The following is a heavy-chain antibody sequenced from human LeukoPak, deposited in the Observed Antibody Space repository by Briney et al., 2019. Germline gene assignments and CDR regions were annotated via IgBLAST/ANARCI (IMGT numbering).Heavy chain of an antibody. CDR1: GGSISSYY. CDR3: AREVVDYYGSGSYSGHNWFDP. Sequence: SETLSLTCTVSGGSISSYYWSWIRQPPGKGLEWIGYIYYSGSTNYNPSLKSRVTISVDTSKNQFSLKLSSVTAADTAVYYCAREVVDYYGSGSYSGHNWFDPWGQGTLVTVSS. J-gene: IGHJ5*02. V-gene: IGHV4-59*12. CDR2: IYYSGST. D-gene: IGHD3-10*01.